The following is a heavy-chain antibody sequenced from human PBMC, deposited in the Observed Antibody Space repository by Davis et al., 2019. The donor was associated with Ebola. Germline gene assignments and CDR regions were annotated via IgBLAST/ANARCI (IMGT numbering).Heavy chain of an antibody. CDR1: GFTFSSYS. CDR3: ARRSSQALD. D-gene: IGHD6-6*01. Sequence: GGSLRLSCAASGFTFSSYSMNWVRQAPGKGLEWVAVISYDGSNKYYADSVKGRFTISRDNSKNTLYLQMNSLRAEDTAVYYCARRSSQALDWGQGTLVTVSS. J-gene: IGHJ4*02. CDR2: ISYDGSNK. V-gene: IGHV3-30*03.